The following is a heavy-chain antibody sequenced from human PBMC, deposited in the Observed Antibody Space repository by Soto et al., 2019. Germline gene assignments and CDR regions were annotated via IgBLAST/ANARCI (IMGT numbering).Heavy chain of an antibody. D-gene: IGHD4-17*01. V-gene: IGHV1-3*05. CDR2: INAGNGNT. Sequence: QVQLVQSGAEEKKPGASVKVSCKASGYTFTSYAMHWVRQAPGQRLEWMGWINAGNGNTKYSQKFQGRGTITRDTSASTAYMELSSLRSEDTAVYYCARMGGDGPSYGEHFDYWGQGTLVTVSS. CDR3: ARMGGDGPSYGEHFDY. CDR1: GYTFTSYA. J-gene: IGHJ4*02.